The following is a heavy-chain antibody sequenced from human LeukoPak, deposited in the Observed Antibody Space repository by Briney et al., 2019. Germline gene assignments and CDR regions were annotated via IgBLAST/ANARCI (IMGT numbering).Heavy chain of an antibody. D-gene: IGHD3-22*01. CDR2: FDPEDGET. CDR1: GYTLTELS. J-gene: IGHJ4*02. V-gene: IGHV1-24*01. CDR3: ATVIPKDYYDSSGYYPLRY. Sequence: ASVKVSCKVSGYTLTELSMHWVRQAPGKGLEWMGGFDPEDGETIYAQKFQGRVTMTEDTSTDTAYMELSSLRSEDTAVYYCATVIPKDYYDSSGYYPLRYWGQGTLVTVSS.